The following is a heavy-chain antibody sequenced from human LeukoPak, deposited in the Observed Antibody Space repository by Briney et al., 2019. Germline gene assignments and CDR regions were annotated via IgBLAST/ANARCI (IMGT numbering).Heavy chain of an antibody. Sequence: ASVKVSCKASGYXFTGYYMHWVRQAPGQGLEWMGWINPNSGGTNYAQKFQGRVTMTRDTSISTAYMELSRLRSDDTAVYYCARPRYCSGGSCYRHYFDYWGQGTVVTVSS. CDR2: INPNSGGT. CDR3: ARPRYCSGGSCYRHYFDY. V-gene: IGHV1-2*02. CDR1: GYXFTGYY. D-gene: IGHD2-15*01. J-gene: IGHJ4*02.